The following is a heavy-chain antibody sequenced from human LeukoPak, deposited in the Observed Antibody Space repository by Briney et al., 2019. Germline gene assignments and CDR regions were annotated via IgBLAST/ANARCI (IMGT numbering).Heavy chain of an antibody. J-gene: IGHJ4*02. Sequence: GESLKISGKGSGYSFTNYWIAWVRQMPGKGREWMGIIYPGDSDTRYSPSFQGQVIISADKSIRTAYLQWSSLKASDSAMYYCARQVYRGPFDHWGQGTLVTVSS. CDR2: IYPGDSDT. V-gene: IGHV5-51*01. D-gene: IGHD2-8*01. CDR1: GYSFTNYW. CDR3: ARQVYRGPFDH.